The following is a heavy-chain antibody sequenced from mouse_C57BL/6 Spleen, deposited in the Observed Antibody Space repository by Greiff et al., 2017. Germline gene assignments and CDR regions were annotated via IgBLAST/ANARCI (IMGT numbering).Heavy chain of an antibody. Sequence: EVKVVESGGGLVKPGGSLKFSCAASGFTFSDYGMHWVRQAPEKGLEWVAYISSGSSTIHYADTVKGRFTISRDNAKNTLFLQMTSLRSEDTAMYYCARSHYDSYSHFDYWGQGTTLTVSS. CDR3: ARSHYDSYSHFDY. J-gene: IGHJ2*01. CDR2: ISSGSSTI. V-gene: IGHV5-17*01. D-gene: IGHD2-3*01. CDR1: GFTFSDYG.